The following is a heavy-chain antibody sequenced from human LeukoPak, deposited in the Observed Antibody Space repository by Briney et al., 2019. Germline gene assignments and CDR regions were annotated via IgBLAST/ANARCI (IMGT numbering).Heavy chain of an antibody. V-gene: IGHV4-38-2*01. CDR1: GYSISSGYY. D-gene: IGHD6-19*01. CDR3: ARNLPNSSGWYGGFDY. Sequence: PSETLSLTCAVSGYSISSGYYWGWIRQPPGKGLEWIGSIYHSGSTYYNPSLAGRVTISVDTSKNQFSLKLSSVTAADTAVYYCARNLPNSSGWYGGFDYWGQGTLVTVSS. J-gene: IGHJ4*02. CDR2: IYHSGST.